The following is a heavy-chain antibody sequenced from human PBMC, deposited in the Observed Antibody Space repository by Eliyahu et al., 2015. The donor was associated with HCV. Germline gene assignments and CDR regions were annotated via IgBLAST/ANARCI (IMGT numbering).Heavy chain of an antibody. CDR1: GYTFTSXY. D-gene: IGHD3-3*01. CDR3: ARDHSGSITIFGVARVHPTYFDS. CDR2: IXPXGDST. J-gene: IGHJ4*02. V-gene: IGHV1-46*01. Sequence: QVQLVQSGAEVKKPGASVKVSCKTXGYTFTSXYMHWVXQAPGQGLEWRGIIXPXGDSTSDXQKFQDRVTMTRDTSTSTVYMELSSLRSEDTAVYYCARDHSGSITIFGVARVHPTYFDSWGQGTLVTVSS.